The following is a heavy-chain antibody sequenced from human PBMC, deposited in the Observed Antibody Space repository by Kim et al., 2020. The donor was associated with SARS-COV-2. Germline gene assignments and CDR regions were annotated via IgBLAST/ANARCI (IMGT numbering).Heavy chain of an antibody. V-gene: IGHV6-1*01. Sequence: VKSRITINPDTSKNQFSLQLNSVTPEDTAVYYCARDLTPSIAARPDVFDYWGQGTLVTVSS. CDR3: ARDLTPSIAARPDVFDY. D-gene: IGHD6-6*01. J-gene: IGHJ4*02.